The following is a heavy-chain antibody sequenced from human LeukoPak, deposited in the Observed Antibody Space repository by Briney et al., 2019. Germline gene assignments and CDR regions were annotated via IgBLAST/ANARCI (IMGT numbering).Heavy chain of an antibody. J-gene: IGHJ3*02. V-gene: IGHV1-46*01. CDR2: INPSGGST. CDR1: GYTFTSYY. D-gene: IGHD2-2*01. CDR3: ARWGDIVVVPAAYGAAFDI. Sequence: ASVKVSCKASGYTFTSYYMHWVRQAPGQGLEWMGIINPSGGSTSYAQKFQGRVTMTRDTSTSTVYMELSSLRSEDTAVYYCARWGDIVVVPAAYGAAFDIWGQGTMVTVSS.